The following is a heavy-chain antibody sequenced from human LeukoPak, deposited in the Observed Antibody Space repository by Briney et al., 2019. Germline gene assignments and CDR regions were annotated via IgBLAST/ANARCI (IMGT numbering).Heavy chain of an antibody. V-gene: IGHV3-53*01. CDR3: ARDGRRSGGWYYFDY. Sequence: GGSLRLSCAASGFTVSNNYMSWVRQAPGKGLEWVSVIYSGGSTYYADSVKGRFTISRDNSKNTLYLQMNSLRAEDTAVYHRARDGRRSGGWYYFDYWGQGTLVTVSS. D-gene: IGHD6-19*01. CDR1: GFTVSNNY. J-gene: IGHJ4*02. CDR2: IYSGGST.